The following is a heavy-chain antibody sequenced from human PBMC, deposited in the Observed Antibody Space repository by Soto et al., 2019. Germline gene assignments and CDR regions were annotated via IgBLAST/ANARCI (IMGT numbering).Heavy chain of an antibody. CDR3: ASGIQLWLRRINNGYSG. J-gene: IGHJ4*02. CDR2: IIPMFGTA. D-gene: IGHD5-18*01. V-gene: IGHV1-69*12. Sequence: QVQLVQSGAEVKKPESSVKVSCKAPGGTFSTYAISWVRQAPGQGLEWMGGIIPMFGTANYAQRFQDRVTLTADEPTNTGYMEMSSLRAEDTAVYFCASGIQLWLRRINNGYSGWGQGTLVTVSS. CDR1: GGTFSTYA.